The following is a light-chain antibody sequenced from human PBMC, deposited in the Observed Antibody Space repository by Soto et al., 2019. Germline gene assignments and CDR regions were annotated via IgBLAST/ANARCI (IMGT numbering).Light chain of an antibody. Sequence: EIVLTQSPGTLSLSPGERATLSCRASQSVGNNYLAWYQQKPGQAPRLLIYNTSKRATGISDRFSGSGSGTDFTLTISRLEPEDFAVIYCHQYANSPQTFGQGTRLEIK. CDR2: NTS. CDR3: HQYANSPQT. V-gene: IGKV3-20*01. J-gene: IGKJ5*01. CDR1: QSVGNNY.